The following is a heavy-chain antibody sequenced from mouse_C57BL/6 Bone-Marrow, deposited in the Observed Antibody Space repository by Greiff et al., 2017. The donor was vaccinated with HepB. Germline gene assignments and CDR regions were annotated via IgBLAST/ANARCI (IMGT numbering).Heavy chain of an antibody. CDR3: ASGIYYGSSFLYYYAMDY. CDR1: GYTFTSYW. V-gene: IGHV1-53*01. J-gene: IGHJ4*01. CDR2: INPSNGGT. Sequence: VQLQQPGTELVKPGASVKLSCKASGYTFTSYWMHWVKQRPGQGLEWIGNINPSNGGTNYNEKFKSKATLTVDKSSSTAYMQLSSLTSEDSAVYYCASGIYYGSSFLYYYAMDYWGQGTSVTVSS. D-gene: IGHD1-1*01.